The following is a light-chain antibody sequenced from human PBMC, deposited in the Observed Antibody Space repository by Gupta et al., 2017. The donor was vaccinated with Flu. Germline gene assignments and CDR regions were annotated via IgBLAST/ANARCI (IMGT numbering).Light chain of an antibody. CDR2: GTS. CDR3: QQDNNWPPIT. V-gene: IGKV3-15*01. CDR1: QSVGGD. Sequence: EIVMTQSPDTLSASPGERATLSCRASQSVGGDLAWYQQRRGQAPRLLIYGTSKRATGVPARFSGSGSGTEFTLTITSRQSEDFAVYYCQQDNNWPPITFGHGTKVDIK. J-gene: IGKJ3*01.